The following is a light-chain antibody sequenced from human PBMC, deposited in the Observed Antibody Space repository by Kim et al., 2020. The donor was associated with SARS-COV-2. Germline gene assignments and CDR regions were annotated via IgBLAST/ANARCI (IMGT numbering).Light chain of an antibody. Sequence: DIQMTQSPSSLSASVGDRVTITCRASQSITTYLNWYQQKPGKAPKLLIYAANSLQSGVPSGFSGSGSGTDFTLTISSLQPEDFATYYCQQSYSFPFTFGPGTKVDIK. CDR1: QSITTY. J-gene: IGKJ3*01. CDR3: QQSYSFPFT. V-gene: IGKV1-39*01. CDR2: AAN.